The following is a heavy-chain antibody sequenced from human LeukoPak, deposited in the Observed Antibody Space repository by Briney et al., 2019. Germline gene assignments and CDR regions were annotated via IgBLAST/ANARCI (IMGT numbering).Heavy chain of an antibody. V-gene: IGHV1-2*04. CDR2: INPNSGGT. J-gene: IGHJ6*02. Sequence: ASVKVSCKASGYTFTGYFMHWVRQAPGQGLEWMGWINPNSGGTNYAQKFQDWVTMTRDTSISTAYMELRSLRSDDTAVYYCARGTLHFLRFLEWLDYYGMDVWGQGTTVTVSS. CDR1: GYTFTGYF. D-gene: IGHD3-3*01. CDR3: ARGTLHFLRFLEWLDYYGMDV.